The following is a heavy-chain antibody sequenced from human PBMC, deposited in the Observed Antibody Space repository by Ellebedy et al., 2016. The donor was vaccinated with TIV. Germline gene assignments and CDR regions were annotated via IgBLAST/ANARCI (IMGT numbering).Heavy chain of an antibody. Sequence: GESLKISCAASGFTFSSYYMNWVRQAPGKGLEWVANIKQDGSGKYYVDSVKGRFTISRDNAKNSLYLQMNSLRAEDTAVYYCAGRGYWGQGTLVTVSS. CDR1: GFTFSSYY. CDR3: AGRGY. J-gene: IGHJ4*02. V-gene: IGHV3-7*01. CDR2: IKQDGSGK. D-gene: IGHD3-10*01.